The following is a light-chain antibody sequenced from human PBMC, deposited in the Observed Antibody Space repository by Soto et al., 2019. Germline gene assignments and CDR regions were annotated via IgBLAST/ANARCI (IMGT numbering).Light chain of an antibody. CDR1: SSDVGGYKY. CDR3: SSYAGSNTDYV. CDR2: EVS. V-gene: IGLV2-8*01. Sequence: QSVLTQPPSASGSPGQSVTISCTGTSSDVGGYKYVSWDQQHPGKVPKLMIYEVSKRPSGVPDRFSGSKSGNTASLTVSGLQAEDEADYCCSSYAGSNTDYVFGTGTKVTVL. J-gene: IGLJ1*01.